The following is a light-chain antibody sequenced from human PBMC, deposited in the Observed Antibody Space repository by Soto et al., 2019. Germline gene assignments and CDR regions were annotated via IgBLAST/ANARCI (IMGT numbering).Light chain of an antibody. CDR3: LQDYNYTLT. V-gene: IGKV1-6*01. J-gene: IGKJ3*01. CDR2: AAS. Sequence: AIQMTQSPSSLSASVGDRVTITCRASQGIRNDLGWYQQKPGKDPKLLIYAASSLQSGVPSRFSGSGSGTDFNLTISRLQPEDFATYYCLQDYNYTLTFGPGTKLDIK. CDR1: QGIRND.